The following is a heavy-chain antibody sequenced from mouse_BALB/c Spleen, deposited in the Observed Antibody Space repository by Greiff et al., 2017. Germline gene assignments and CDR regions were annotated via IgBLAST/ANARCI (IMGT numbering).Heavy chain of an antibody. CDR2: ISSGGGST. CDR3: ARHSSPYYFDY. J-gene: IGHJ2*01. V-gene: IGHV5-12-1*01. Sequence: EVMLVESGGGLVKPGGSLKLSCAASGFAFSSYDMSWVRQTPEKRLEWVAYISSGGGSTYYPDTVKGRFTISRDNAKNTLYLQMSSLKSEDTAMYYCARHSSPYYFDYGGQGTTLTVSS. CDR1: GFAFSSYD. D-gene: IGHD1-1*01.